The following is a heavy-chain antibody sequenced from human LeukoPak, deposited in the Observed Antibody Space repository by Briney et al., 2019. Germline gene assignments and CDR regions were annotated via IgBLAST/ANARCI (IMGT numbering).Heavy chain of an antibody. D-gene: IGHD5-12*01. CDR1: GYTFTNYW. CDR3: ARRAYSHEWFDP. V-gene: IGHV5-51*01. CDR2: IYPGDSDT. Sequence: GESLKISCKASGYTFTNYWIGWVRQVPGKGLEWMGTIYPGDSDTRYSPSFQGQVTISADKSSSTAYLQWSSLRASDTAMYFCARRAYSHEWFDPWGQGTLVTVSS. J-gene: IGHJ5*02.